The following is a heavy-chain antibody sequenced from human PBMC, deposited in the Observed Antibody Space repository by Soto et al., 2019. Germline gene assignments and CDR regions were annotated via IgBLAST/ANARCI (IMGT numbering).Heavy chain of an antibody. J-gene: IGHJ4*02. CDR1: GGSISSYY. D-gene: IGHD5-18*01. CDR3: ARRYGYSFDY. Sequence: SETLSLTCTVSGGSISSYYWSWIRQPPGKGLACIGYIYYSGSTNYNPSLKSRVTISVDTSKNQFSLKLTSVTAADTAVYYCARRYGYSFDYWGQGTLVTVSS. V-gene: IGHV4-59*13. CDR2: IYYSGST.